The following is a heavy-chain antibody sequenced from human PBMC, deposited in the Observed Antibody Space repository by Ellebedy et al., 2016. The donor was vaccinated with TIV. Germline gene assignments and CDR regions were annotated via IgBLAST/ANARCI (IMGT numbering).Heavy chain of an antibody. Sequence: PGGSLRLSCAASGFTVSSNYMSWVRQAPGKGLEWVSVIYSGGSTYYADSVKGRFTISRDNSKNTLYLQMNSLRAEDTAVYYCARDSFYYDSSGYKEYFDLWGRGTLVTVSS. J-gene: IGHJ2*01. D-gene: IGHD3-22*01. CDR3: ARDSFYYDSSGYKEYFDL. CDR2: IYSGGST. CDR1: GFTVSSNY. V-gene: IGHV3-53*01.